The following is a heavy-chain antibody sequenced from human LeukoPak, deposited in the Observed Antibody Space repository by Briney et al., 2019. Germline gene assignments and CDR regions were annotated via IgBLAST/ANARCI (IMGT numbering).Heavy chain of an antibody. J-gene: IGHJ4*02. Sequence: ETLSLTCTVSGGSISSYYWSWIRQPPGKGLEWMGVIYPGDSDTIYSPSFQGQVTISADKSISTAYLQWSSLKASDTAMYYCARRVGTQYYFDYWGQGTLVTVSS. CDR1: GGSISSYY. D-gene: IGHD7-27*01. CDR3: ARRVGTQYYFDY. CDR2: IYPGDSDT. V-gene: IGHV5-51*01.